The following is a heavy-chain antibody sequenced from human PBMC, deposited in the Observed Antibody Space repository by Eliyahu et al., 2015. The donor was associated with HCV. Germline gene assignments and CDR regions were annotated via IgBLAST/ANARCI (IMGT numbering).Heavy chain of an antibody. Sequence: EVQLVESGGALIQPGGSLRLXCAAXGLTVSSKYMNWVRQAPGKGLEWVSLISSGGSTNYADSVKGRFTISRDNSKNTLFLQMNSLRAEDTALYYCATYGDNWYFDLWGRGTLVTVSS. CDR2: ISSGGST. V-gene: IGHV3-53*02. D-gene: IGHD4-23*01. J-gene: IGHJ2*01. CDR3: ATYGDNWYFDL. CDR1: GLTVSSKY.